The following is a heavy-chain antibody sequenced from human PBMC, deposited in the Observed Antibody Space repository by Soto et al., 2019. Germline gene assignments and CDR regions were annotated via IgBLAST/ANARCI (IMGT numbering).Heavy chain of an antibody. CDR1: GYSLTSYF. D-gene: IGHD4-17*01. CDR3: ARIVRDDYGDYSSYGMDI. J-gene: IGHJ6*02. V-gene: IGHV1-46*01. CDR2: INPSGGRP. Sequence: QVQLVQSGAEVKEPGASVKVSCKASGYSLTSYFMHWVRQAPGQGLEWMGIINPSGGRPTYAQRFQGRVTMTSDTSTSTVHLELSSLRSDDTAVYYCARIVRDDYGDYSSYGMDIWGQGTTVTGPS.